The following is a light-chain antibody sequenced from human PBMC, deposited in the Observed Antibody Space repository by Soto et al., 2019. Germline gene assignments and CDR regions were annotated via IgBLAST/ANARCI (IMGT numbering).Light chain of an antibody. J-gene: IGKJ2*01. V-gene: IGKV1-33*01. Sequence: DIQMTQSPSSLSASVGDRVTLPCRASQHISKFINWYQQKPGKAPKLLIYDASILETGVPSRLSGSGYGTDFTFTITSLQSEDVATYFCQQYDNIPRTFGQGTKVDIK. CDR3: QQYDNIPRT. CDR2: DAS. CDR1: QHISKF.